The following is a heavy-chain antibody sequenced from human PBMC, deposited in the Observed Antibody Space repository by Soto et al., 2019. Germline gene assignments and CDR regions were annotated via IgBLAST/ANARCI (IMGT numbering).Heavy chain of an antibody. Sequence: QVQLVQSGAEVKKPGASVKVSCKASGYIFNNHAMHWVRQAPGQRLEWMGWINAGNGNTKYSQKFQGRVTITRDTSASTAHMEQSSLRTEDTAVYYCARETPSSWYFDYWGQGTLVTVSS. CDR1: GYIFNNHA. J-gene: IGHJ4*02. CDR2: INAGNGNT. D-gene: IGHD2-2*01. V-gene: IGHV1-3*01. CDR3: ARETPSSWYFDY.